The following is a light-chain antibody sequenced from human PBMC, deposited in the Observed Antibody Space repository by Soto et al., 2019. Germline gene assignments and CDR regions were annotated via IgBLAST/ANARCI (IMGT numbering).Light chain of an antibody. CDR1: HSVSSN. J-gene: IGKJ4*01. V-gene: IGKV3-15*01. CDR2: GAS. CDR3: QQYNSWPPVT. Sequence: EIVMTQSPATLSLSPGERATLSYRASHSVSSNLAWYQQKPGQSPGLLIFGASTRATGIPARFSGSGSGTEFTLTISSLQSEDFAVYYCQQYNSWPPVTFGGGTKVDIK.